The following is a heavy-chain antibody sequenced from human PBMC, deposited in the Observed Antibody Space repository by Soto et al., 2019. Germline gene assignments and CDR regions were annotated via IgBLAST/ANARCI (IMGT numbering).Heavy chain of an antibody. D-gene: IGHD2-8*02. Sequence: DVQLLESGGGLVQPEGSLRLSCAASGVTFSSYAMGWVRQGPGKGLEWVAVVSIGGSTHYADSVRGRFTISRDNSKNALSLQMNSLTAEDTAVYFCAKRRGTGGRVDYWGPGDRVNVSS. CDR2: VSIGGST. CDR3: AKRRGTGGRVDY. CDR1: GVTFSSYA. J-gene: IGHJ4*02. V-gene: IGHV3-23*01.